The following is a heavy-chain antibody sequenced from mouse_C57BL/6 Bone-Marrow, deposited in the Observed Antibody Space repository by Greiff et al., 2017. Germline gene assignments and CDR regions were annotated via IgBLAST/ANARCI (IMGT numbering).Heavy chain of an antibody. D-gene: IGHD2-3*01. J-gene: IGHJ4*01. CDR3: ARSWILEAMDY. CDR2: IYPRSGNT. CDR1: GYTFTSYG. Sequence: QVQLQQSGAELARPGASVKLSCKASGYTFTSYGISWVKQSTGQGLEWIGEIYPRSGNTYYNEKVKGKATLNADKSSSTAYMELRSLTSEDSAVYSGARSWILEAMDYWGQGTSVTVSS. V-gene: IGHV1-81*01.